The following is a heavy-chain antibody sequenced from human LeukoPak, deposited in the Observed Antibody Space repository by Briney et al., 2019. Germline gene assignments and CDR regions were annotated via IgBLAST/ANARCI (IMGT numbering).Heavy chain of an antibody. CDR2: IKNDGSGI. Sequence: GGSLRLSCTASGFTFSSYNMNWVRQAPGKGLVWVARIKNDGSGIIYADSVKGRFTISRDNARNTLYLQMNSLRAEDTAVYYCARERGVSHPFDYWGQGTLVTVSS. CDR1: GFTFSSYN. V-gene: IGHV3-74*01. CDR3: ARERGVSHPFDY. D-gene: IGHD2-21*01. J-gene: IGHJ4*02.